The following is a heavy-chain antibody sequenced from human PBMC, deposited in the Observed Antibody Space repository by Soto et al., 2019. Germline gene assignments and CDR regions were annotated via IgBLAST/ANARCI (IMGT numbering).Heavy chain of an antibody. CDR3: TKGSDYDFRHDAFDI. D-gene: IGHD5-12*01. V-gene: IGHV3-9*01. J-gene: IGHJ3*02. CDR1: RFRLDDSA. Sequence: GGCMEISSASCRFRLDDSAMHWVRQVAGKGLEWVSGISWKSDTIGYADSVKGRFTISRDNAKNSLYLQMHSLRTEDTALYYCTKGSDYDFRHDAFDIWGRGTMVTVSS. CDR2: ISWKSDTI.